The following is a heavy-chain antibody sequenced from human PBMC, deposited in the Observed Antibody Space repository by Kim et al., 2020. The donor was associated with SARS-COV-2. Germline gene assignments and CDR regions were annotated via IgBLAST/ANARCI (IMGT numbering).Heavy chain of an antibody. CDR1: GYTFTGHY. CDR3: ARAHSGTYYAFDI. CDR2: VNPSGAST. D-gene: IGHD1-26*01. V-gene: IGHV1-46*01. J-gene: IGHJ3*02. Sequence: ASVKVSCKASGYTFTGHYMHWVRQAPGQGLEWVGIVNPSGASTRYIQKFQGRVTMTRDTSTSTVYMEVSSLRSEDTAVYYCARAHSGTYYAFDIWGQGTMVIVSS.